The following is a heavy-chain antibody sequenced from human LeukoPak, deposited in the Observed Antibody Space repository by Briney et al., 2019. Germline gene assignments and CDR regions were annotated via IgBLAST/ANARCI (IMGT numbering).Heavy chain of an antibody. CDR1: GFTVSSNY. Sequence: GGSLRLSCAASGFTVSSNYISWVRQAPGKGLEWVSVIYSDGTTHYADSVKGRFTISRDNSKNTLYLQMNSLRAEDAAVYYCARRQVAAGISDYWGQGTLVTVSS. CDR3: ARRQVAAGISDY. V-gene: IGHV3-53*01. D-gene: IGHD6-13*01. CDR2: IYSDGTT. J-gene: IGHJ4*02.